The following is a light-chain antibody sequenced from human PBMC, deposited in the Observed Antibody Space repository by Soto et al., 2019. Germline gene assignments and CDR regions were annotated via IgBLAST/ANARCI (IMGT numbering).Light chain of an antibody. CDR3: HQYYKWPLT. J-gene: IGKJ4*01. CDR2: DAS. CDR1: QSAISN. Sequence: IVFTQNPATVSFSAVERVTLSYRASQSAISNLDWYQQKPGQTPRLLIYDASTWATDIPARFSGSGSGTDFTLTISSLLSEDFAVYYCHQYYKWPLTFGGGTKVDIK. V-gene: IGKV3-15*01.